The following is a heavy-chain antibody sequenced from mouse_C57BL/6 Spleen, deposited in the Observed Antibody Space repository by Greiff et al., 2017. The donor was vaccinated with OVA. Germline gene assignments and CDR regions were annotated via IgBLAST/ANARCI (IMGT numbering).Heavy chain of an antibody. V-gene: IGHV5-9-1*02. Sequence: EVKLMESGEGLVKPGGSLKLSCAASGFTFSSYAMSWVRQTPEKRLEWVAYISSGGDYIYYADTVKGRFTISRDNARNTLYLQMSSLKSEDTAMYYCTRGSLTGAYYFDYWGQGTTLTVSS. CDR2: ISSGGDYI. CDR1: GFTFSSYA. D-gene: IGHD4-1*01. J-gene: IGHJ2*01. CDR3: TRGSLTGAYYFDY.